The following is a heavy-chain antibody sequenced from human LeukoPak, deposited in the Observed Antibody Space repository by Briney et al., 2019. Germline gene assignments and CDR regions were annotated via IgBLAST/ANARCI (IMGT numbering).Heavy chain of an antibody. V-gene: IGHV3-23*01. Sequence: PGGSLRLSCAASGFTFSSYAMSWVRQAPGKGLEWVSAISGSGGSTYYADSVKGRFTISRDNSKNTLYLQMNSLRAEDTAVYYCAKDWPGAMVRGVSGLLHDYWGQGTLVTVSS. CDR2: ISGSGGST. J-gene: IGHJ4*02. D-gene: IGHD3-10*01. CDR1: GFTFSSYA. CDR3: AKDWPGAMVRGVSGLLHDY.